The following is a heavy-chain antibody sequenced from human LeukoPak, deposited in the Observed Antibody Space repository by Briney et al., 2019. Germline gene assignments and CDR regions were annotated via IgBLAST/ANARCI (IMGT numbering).Heavy chain of an antibody. Sequence: GGSLRLSCAASGLTFSSYNMNWVRQAPGKGLEWVSSISTSSSYIYYADSVKGRFTISRDTSKNMVFLQMNSLRVEDTAVYYCARGIDYWGRGTLVTVSS. J-gene: IGHJ4*02. V-gene: IGHV3-21*04. CDR2: ISTSSSYI. CDR1: GLTFSSYN. CDR3: ARGIDY.